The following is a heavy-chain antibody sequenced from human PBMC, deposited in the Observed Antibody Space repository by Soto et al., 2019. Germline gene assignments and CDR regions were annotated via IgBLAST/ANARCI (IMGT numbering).Heavy chain of an antibody. V-gene: IGHV1-69*13. J-gene: IGHJ5*02. CDR2: IIPIFGTA. Sequence: SVKVSCKASGGTFSSYAISWVRQAPGQGLEWMGGIIPIFGTANYAQKFQGRVTITADESTSTAYMELSSLRSEDTAVYYCARVYPSDTRYGYVGNNWFDPWGQGTLVTVSA. CDR3: ARVYPSDTRYGYVGNNWFDP. CDR1: GGTFSSYA. D-gene: IGHD5-18*01.